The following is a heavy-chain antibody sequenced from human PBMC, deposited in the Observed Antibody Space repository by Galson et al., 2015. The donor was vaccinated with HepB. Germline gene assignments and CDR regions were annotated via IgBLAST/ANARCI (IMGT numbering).Heavy chain of an antibody. Sequence: SLRLSCAASGFTFSSYGMHWVRQAPGKGLEWVAFIRYDGSNKYYADSVKGRFTISRDNSKNTLYLQMNSLRAEDTAVYYCAKAGTMIVVVNQLFDYWGQGTLVTVSS. V-gene: IGHV3-30*02. CDR1: GFTFSSYG. CDR2: IRYDGSNK. CDR3: AKAGTMIVVVNQLFDY. D-gene: IGHD3-22*01. J-gene: IGHJ4*02.